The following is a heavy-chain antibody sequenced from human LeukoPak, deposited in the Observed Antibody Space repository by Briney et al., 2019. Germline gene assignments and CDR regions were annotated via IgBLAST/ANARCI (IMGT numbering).Heavy chain of an antibody. CDR2: ISGSGGST. CDR1: GFTFSSYG. J-gene: IGHJ6*03. CDR3: AKADLYYYDSRHYMDV. Sequence: QSGGSLRLSCAASGFTFSSYGMSWVRQAPGKGLEWVSAISGSGGSTYYADSVKGRFTISRDNSKNTLYLQMNSLRAEDTAVYYCAKADLYYYDSRHYMDVWGKGTTVAISS. V-gene: IGHV3-23*01. D-gene: IGHD3-22*01.